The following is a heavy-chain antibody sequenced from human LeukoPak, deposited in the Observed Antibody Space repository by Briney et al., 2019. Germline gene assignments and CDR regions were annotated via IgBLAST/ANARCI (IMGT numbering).Heavy chain of an antibody. D-gene: IGHD1/OR15-1a*01. Sequence: GSLRLSCAASGFTFRSYVMSWVRQTPGKGLEWVSAITGDGGGTNHADSVKGRFTISRDNSKNTLYLQMNSLRVEDTAIYYCAKETSSRKFVTIDCWGQGALVTVSS. CDR3: AKETSSRKFVTIDC. CDR2: ITGDGGGT. J-gene: IGHJ4*02. V-gene: IGHV3-23*01. CDR1: GFTFRSYV.